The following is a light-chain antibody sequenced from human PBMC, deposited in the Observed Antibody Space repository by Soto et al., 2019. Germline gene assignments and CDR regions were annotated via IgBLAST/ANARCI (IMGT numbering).Light chain of an antibody. CDR3: QQYGSSGT. V-gene: IGKV3-15*01. CDR1: QIVSSN. J-gene: IGKJ4*02. CDR2: GAS. Sequence: IVMTTSPAALSLSPGEGAIPPCRGRQIVSSNLAWYQQKPGQAPRLLIYGASTRATGIPARFSGSGSGTEFTLTISSLQSEDFAVYYCQQYGSSGTFGRGTKVDIK.